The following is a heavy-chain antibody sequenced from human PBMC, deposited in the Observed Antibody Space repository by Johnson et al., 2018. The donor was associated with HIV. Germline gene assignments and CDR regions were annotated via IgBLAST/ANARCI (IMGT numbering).Heavy chain of an antibody. CDR2: IRYDGSTE. V-gene: IGHV3-30*02. Sequence: QVQLVESGGGVVQPGGSLRLSCAASGFAFSSYGMHWVRQAPGKGLEWVTFIRYDGSTEYYADSVKGRFTISRDNSKNTQYLQMNSLRAEDTAVYYCARGGNEIDAFDIWGQGTMVTVSS. CDR1: GFAFSSYG. J-gene: IGHJ3*02. D-gene: IGHD1-1*01. CDR3: ARGGNEIDAFDI.